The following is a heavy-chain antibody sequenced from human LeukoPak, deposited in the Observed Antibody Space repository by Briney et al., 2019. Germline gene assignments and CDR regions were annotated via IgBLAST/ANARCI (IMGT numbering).Heavy chain of an antibody. V-gene: IGHV1-69*04. CDR3: ARDDGSYLLDY. CDR1: GGTFSSYA. D-gene: IGHD3-16*02. CDR2: IIPILGIA. J-gene: IGHJ4*02. Sequence: GASVKVSCKASGGTFSSYAISWVRQAPGQGLEWMGRIIPILGIANYAQKLQGRVTMTTDTSTSTAYMELRSLRSDDTAVYYCARDDGSYLLDYWGQGTLVTVSS.